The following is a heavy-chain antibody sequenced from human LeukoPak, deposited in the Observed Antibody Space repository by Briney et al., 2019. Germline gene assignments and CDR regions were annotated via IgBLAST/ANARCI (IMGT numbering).Heavy chain of an antibody. CDR1: GYTFTGYY. CDR3: ARVLTIFGVARYFDY. CDR2: INPNSGGT. J-gene: IGHJ4*02. V-gene: IGHV1-2*02. D-gene: IGHD3-3*01. Sequence: ASVKVSCKASGYTFTGYYIHWVRQAPGQGLEWMGWINPNSGGTNYAQKFQGRVTMTRDTSISTAYMELSRLRSDDTAVYYCARVLTIFGVARYFDYWGQGTLVTVSS.